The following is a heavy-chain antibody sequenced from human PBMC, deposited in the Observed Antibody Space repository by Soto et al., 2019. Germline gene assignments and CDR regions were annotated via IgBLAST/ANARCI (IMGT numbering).Heavy chain of an antibody. J-gene: IGHJ4*02. D-gene: IGHD3-22*01. V-gene: IGHV3-23*01. CDR2: ISGSGGST. CDR1: GFTFSSYA. CDR3: AKVLPQYYYDSSGYPTLFDY. Sequence: PGGSLRLSCAASGFTFSSYAMSWVRQAPGKGLEWVSAISGSGGSTYYADSVKGRFTISRDNSKNTLYLQMNSLRAEDTAVYYCAKVLPQYYYDSSGYPTLFDYWGQGTLVTVS.